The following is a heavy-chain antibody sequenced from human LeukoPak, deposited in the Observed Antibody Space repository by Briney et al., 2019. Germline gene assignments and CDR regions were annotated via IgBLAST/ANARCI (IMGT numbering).Heavy chain of an antibody. V-gene: IGHV4-38-2*01. Sequence: SETLSLTCAVSGYSISSGYYWGWIRQPPGKGLERIGSIYHSGSTYYNPSLKSRVTISVDTSKNQFSLKLSSVTAADTAVYYCARQLGVLRFLEWTPQGGYWGQGTLVTVSS. D-gene: IGHD3-3*01. CDR3: ARQLGVLRFLEWTPQGGY. J-gene: IGHJ4*02. CDR2: IYHSGST. CDR1: GYSISSGYY.